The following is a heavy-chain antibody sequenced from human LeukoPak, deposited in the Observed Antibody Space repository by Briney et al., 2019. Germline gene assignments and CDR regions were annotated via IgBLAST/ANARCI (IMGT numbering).Heavy chain of an antibody. D-gene: IGHD6-19*01. V-gene: IGHV3-21*01. CDR2: ISSSSNYI. Sequence: PGGSLRLSCAVSGFTFSSYDMSWVRQAPGKGLEWVSSISSSSNYIHYADSVKGRFTISRDNAKNSLYLQMNSLRAEDTAVYFCARGTLGAWGWWGQGTLVTVSA. CDR3: ARGTLGAWGW. J-gene: IGHJ4*02. CDR1: GFTFSSYD.